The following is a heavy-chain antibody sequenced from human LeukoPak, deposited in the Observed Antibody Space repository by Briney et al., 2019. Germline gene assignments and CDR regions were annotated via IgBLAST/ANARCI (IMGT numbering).Heavy chain of an antibody. CDR3: AKYYCTNGVCYNFDY. CDR2: IHYTGRT. V-gene: IGHV4-59*02. J-gene: IGHJ4*02. CDR1: GFTVSSNS. D-gene: IGHD2-8*01. Sequence: GSLRLSCTVSGFTVSSNSMSWIRQPPGKGLEFIGHIHYTGRTTYNPSLKSRVSMSVDTSKNQFSLKLSSVTAADTAVYYCAKYYCTNGVCYNFDYWGQGTLVTVSS.